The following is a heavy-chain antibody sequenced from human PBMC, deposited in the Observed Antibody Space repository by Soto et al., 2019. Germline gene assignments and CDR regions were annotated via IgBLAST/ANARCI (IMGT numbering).Heavy chain of an antibody. V-gene: IGHV5-10-1*01. D-gene: IGHD2-2*01. CDR2: IDPSDSYT. CDR1: GYSFTSYW. Sequence: GESLKISCKGSGYSFTSYWISWVRQMPGKGLEWMGRIDPSDSYTNYSPSFQGHVTISADKSISTAYLQWSSLKASDTAMYYCARQDIVVVPAAPESVWFDPWGQGTLVTVSS. CDR3: ARQDIVVVPAAPESVWFDP. J-gene: IGHJ5*02.